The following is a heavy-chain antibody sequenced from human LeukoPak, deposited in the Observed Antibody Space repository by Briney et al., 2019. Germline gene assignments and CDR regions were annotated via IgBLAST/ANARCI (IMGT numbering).Heavy chain of an antibody. D-gene: IGHD5-24*01. CDR3: ARAITSGYSAMDV. CDR1: GGSISRYY. CDR2: IFYNGNT. J-gene: IGHJ6*03. V-gene: IGHV4-59*01. Sequence: SETLSLTCAVSGGSISRYYWSWLRQTPGKGLEWIAYIFYNGNTNYNPSLKSRVTLSIDTSKNQFSLRVKSVTTADTAIYYCARAITSGYSAMDVWGKGTTVTVSS.